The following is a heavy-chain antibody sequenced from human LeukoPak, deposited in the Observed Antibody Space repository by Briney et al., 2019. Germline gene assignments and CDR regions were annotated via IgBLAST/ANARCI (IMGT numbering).Heavy chain of an antibody. CDR3: ARDPGGYCSSTSCYRAHFDY. Sequence: GGSLRLSCAASGFTVSSYAMHWVRQAPGKGLEWVAVISYDGSNKYYADSVKGRFTISRDNSKNTLYLQMNSLRAEDTAVYYCARDPGGYCSSTSCYRAHFDYWGQGTLVTVSS. CDR2: ISYDGSNK. D-gene: IGHD2-2*01. J-gene: IGHJ4*02. V-gene: IGHV3-30-3*01. CDR1: GFTVSSYA.